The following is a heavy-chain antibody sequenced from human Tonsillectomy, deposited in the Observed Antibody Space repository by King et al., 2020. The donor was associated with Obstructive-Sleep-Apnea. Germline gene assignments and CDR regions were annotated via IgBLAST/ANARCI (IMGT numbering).Heavy chain of an antibody. CDR3: PRLISYCSSTSCYSGMDV. V-gene: IGHV5-10-1*01. CDR1: GYSFTSYW. CDR2: IDPSDSYT. D-gene: IGHD2-2*01. J-gene: IGHJ6*02. Sequence: VQLVESGAEVKKPGESLRISCKGSGYSFTSYWISGVRQMPGKGLEWMGRIDPSDSYTNYIPSFQGHVTISADKSLSTAYLQWSSLQVSDNAMYYCPRLISYCSSTSCYSGMDVWGQGTTVTVSS.